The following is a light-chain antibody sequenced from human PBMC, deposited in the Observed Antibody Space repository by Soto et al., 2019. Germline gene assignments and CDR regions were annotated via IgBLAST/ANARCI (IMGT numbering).Light chain of an antibody. Sequence: QSALTHPPSASRSPGQAVTISGTGTSSEVGGYNDVSWYQQHPGKAPKLMIYEVSQRRSGVPDRFSGSKSGNTSSLTVSGLQAEDEAGYYCSSYAGSSNHVVFGGGTKLTVL. CDR1: SSEVGGYND. J-gene: IGLJ2*01. CDR2: EVS. CDR3: SSYAGSSNHVV. V-gene: IGLV2-8*02.